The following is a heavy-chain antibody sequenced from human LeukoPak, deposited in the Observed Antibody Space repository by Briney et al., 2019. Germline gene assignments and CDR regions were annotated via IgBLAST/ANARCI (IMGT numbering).Heavy chain of an antibody. D-gene: IGHD2-21*02. V-gene: IGHV3-30-3*01. J-gene: IGHJ5*02. CDR1: GFTFSSYA. CDR3: AREAVATDNWFDP. Sequence: PGGSLRLSCAASGFTFSSYAMHWVRQAPGKGLEWVAVISYDGSNKYYADSVKGRFTISRDNSKNTLYLQMNSLRAEDTAVYYCAREAVATDNWFDPWGQGTLVTVSS. CDR2: ISYDGSNK.